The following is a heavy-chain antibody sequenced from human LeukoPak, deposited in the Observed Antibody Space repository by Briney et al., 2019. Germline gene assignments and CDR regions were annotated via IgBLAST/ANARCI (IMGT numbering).Heavy chain of an antibody. V-gene: IGHV3-7*03. CDR2: IKQDGSEK. Sequence: GGSLRLSCVASGFSISNYWMTWVRQAPGKGLERVANIKQDGSEKYYVDSVKGRFTISRDNAKNSLYLQMNSLRAEDTAVYYCARVGDSSSWYTPPTHFDPWGQGTLVTVSS. D-gene: IGHD6-13*01. CDR1: GFSISNYW. J-gene: IGHJ5*02. CDR3: ARVGDSSSWYTPPTHFDP.